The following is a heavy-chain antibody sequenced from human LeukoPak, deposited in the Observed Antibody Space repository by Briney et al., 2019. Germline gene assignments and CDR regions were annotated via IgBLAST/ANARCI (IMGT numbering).Heavy chain of an antibody. CDR2: VISGGSV. Sequence: GGSLRLSCVVSGVDVNNVYMNWVRHSPQKGLEWLSMVISGGSVDYADSVKSRFSISKDTSRNTIYLQMNSLRVEDTAIYYCAKVPEAGTGYGMDVWGQGTTVTVS. CDR3: AKVPEAGTGYGMDV. J-gene: IGHJ6*02. D-gene: IGHD2-2*01. CDR1: GVDVNNVY. V-gene: IGHV3-53*01.